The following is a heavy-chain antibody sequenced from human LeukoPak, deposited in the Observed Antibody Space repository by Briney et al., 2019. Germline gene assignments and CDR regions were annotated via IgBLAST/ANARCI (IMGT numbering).Heavy chain of an antibody. D-gene: IGHD1-1*01. J-gene: IGHJ6*03. Sequence: SETLSLTCAVYGGSFSGYYWSWIRQPSGKGLEWIGEINHSGSTNYHPSLKSRVTISVDTSKNQFSLKLSSVTAADTAVYYCASLPRQSTYYYYYMDVWGKGTTVTVSS. V-gene: IGHV4-34*01. CDR1: GGSFSGYY. CDR2: INHSGST. CDR3: ASLPRQSTYYYYYMDV.